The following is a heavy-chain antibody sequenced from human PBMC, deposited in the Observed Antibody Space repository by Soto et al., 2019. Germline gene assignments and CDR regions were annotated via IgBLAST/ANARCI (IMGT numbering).Heavy chain of an antibody. D-gene: IGHD2-8*01. CDR2: IKQDGSEK. Sequence: GGSLRFSCAASGFTFSGFWLSWVGKPPGKGQEWVANIKQDGSEKYYVDSVKGRFTISRDNAKNSLYLQMNSLRAEDTAVYYCARDRPGEVGYCTNGVCPSWFDPWGQGTLVTVSS. CDR1: GFTFSGFW. J-gene: IGHJ5*02. V-gene: IGHV3-7*05. CDR3: ARDRPGEVGYCTNGVCPSWFDP.